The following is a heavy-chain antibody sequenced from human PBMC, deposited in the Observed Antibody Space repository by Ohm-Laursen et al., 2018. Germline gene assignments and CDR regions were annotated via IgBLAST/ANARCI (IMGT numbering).Heavy chain of an antibody. V-gene: IGHV1-8*01. CDR2: MNPNSHNT. J-gene: IGHJ5*02. D-gene: IGHD4-23*01. CDR1: GYTFSSYD. CDR3: ARAVRYQLLSDP. Sequence: ASVKVSCKVSGYTFSSYDIIWVRQASGQGPEWMRWMNPNSHNTGYARKFRGRVSMTSDSSISTAYMELYSLTSEDTATYYCARAVRYQLLSDPWGQGTLVTVSS.